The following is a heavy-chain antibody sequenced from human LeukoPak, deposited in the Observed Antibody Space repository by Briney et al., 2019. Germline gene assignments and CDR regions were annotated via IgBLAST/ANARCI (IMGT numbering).Heavy chain of an antibody. CDR2: ISGSGGST. V-gene: IGHV3-23*01. D-gene: IGHD6-19*01. Sequence: PGGSLRLSCAASGFTFSSYAMSWVRQAPGKGLEWVSAISGSGGSTYYADSVKGRFTISRDNSKNTLYLQMNSLRAEDTAVYYCAKDGSGWTDLGYFDYWGQGTLVTVSS. J-gene: IGHJ4*02. CDR1: GFTFSSYA. CDR3: AKDGSGWTDLGYFDY.